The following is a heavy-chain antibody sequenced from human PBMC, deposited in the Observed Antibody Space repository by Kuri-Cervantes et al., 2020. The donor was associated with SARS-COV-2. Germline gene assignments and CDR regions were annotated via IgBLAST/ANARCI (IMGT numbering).Heavy chain of an antibody. D-gene: IGHD3-22*01. CDR1: AFTFSSYG. V-gene: IGHV3-33*08. CDR2: IWYDGSNK. CDR3: ARDTFDSSGLSYYGMDV. J-gene: IGHJ6*02. Sequence: GESLKISCAASAFTFSSYGMHWVRQAPGKGLEWVAVIWYDGSNKYYADSVKGRFTISRDNSKNTLYLQMNSLRAEDTAVYYCARDTFDSSGLSYYGMDVWGQGTMVTVSS.